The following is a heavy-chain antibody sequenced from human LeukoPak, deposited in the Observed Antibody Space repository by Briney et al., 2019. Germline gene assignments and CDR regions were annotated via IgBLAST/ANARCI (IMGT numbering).Heavy chain of an antibody. D-gene: IGHD3-9*01. CDR3: ARDPLRYFDWLPYYFDY. J-gene: IGHJ4*02. Sequence: SETLSLTCAVYGGSFTIYSWTWIRQPPGKSLEWVGEISPSGNTQYNPSLKSRVTISLDASKSQFYLKLNSVTAADTAVYYCARDPLRYFDWLPYYFDYWGQGTLVTVSS. CDR2: ISPSGNT. CDR1: GGSFTIYS. V-gene: IGHV4-34*01.